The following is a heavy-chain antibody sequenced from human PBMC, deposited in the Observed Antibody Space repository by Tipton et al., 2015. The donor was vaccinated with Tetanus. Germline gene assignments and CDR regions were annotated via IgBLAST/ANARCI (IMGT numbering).Heavy chain of an antibody. V-gene: IGHV4-59*03. Sequence: TLSLTCTVSVGAIIDSYWSWIRQPPGKGLEWIGYVYYPGKTNSNPSLKSRVTISVDTSRSQLSLKLRSVTAADTAIYYCARYYCPSGSCRHFDFWGQGTLVTVSS. D-gene: IGHD2-8*01. CDR1: VGAIIDSY. J-gene: IGHJ4*02. CDR2: VYYPGKT. CDR3: ARYYCPSGSCRHFDF.